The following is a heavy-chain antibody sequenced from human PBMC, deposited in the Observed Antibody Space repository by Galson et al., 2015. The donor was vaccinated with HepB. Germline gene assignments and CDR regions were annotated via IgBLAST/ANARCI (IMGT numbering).Heavy chain of an antibody. J-gene: IGHJ3*02. CDR1: GYTFTSYY. CDR2: INPSGGST. CDR3: ASGPERGYSSSWPGSWAFDI. V-gene: IGHV1-46*01. Sequence: SVKVSCKASGYTFTSYYMHWVRQAPGQGLEWMGIINPSGGSTSYAQKFQGRVTMTRDTSTSTVYMELSSLRSEDTAVYYCASGPERGYSSSWPGSWAFDIWGQGTMVTVSS. D-gene: IGHD6-13*01.